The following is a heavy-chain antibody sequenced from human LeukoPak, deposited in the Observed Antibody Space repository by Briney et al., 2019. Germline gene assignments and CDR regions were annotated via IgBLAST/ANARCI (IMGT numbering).Heavy chain of an antibody. CDR2: ISYDGSSK. CDR3: ARGSIASADAWRYAYFDS. D-gene: IGHD6-13*01. CDR1: GFTFSSSG. J-gene: IGHJ4*02. Sequence: GGSLRLSCAASGFTFSSSGMHWVRQAPGKGLEWVAVISYDGSSKYYADSVKGRLTISRDNSDNTLYLQMTSLRAEDMALYSCARGSIASADAWRYAYFDSWGQGTLVIVSS. V-gene: IGHV3-30*03.